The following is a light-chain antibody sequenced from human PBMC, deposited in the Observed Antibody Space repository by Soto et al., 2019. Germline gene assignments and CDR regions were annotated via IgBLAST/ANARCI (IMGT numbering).Light chain of an antibody. Sequence: DIQMTQSPSTLSASVGDRVTITCRASQSIXNWLAWYQQKPGKAPKLLIYEASSLLSGVPSRFSGSGSGTEFXLTISSLQPDDFADYYCQQYDSDSSTFGQGTKLDI. V-gene: IGKV1-5*03. CDR3: QQYDSDSST. CDR2: EAS. CDR1: QSIXNW. J-gene: IGKJ2*01.